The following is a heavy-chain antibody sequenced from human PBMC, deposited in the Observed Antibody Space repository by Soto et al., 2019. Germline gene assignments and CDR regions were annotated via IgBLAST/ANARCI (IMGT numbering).Heavy chain of an antibody. CDR1: GFTFSSSR. V-gene: IGHV3-7*01. Sequence: EVQLVESGGGLVQPGGSLRLTCTASGFTFSSSRMAWVRQAPGKGLEWVGNIKQDGSEVYYLDSVRGRFTIPRDSAWKSLYLQVNSLRAEDTAVYYCAGIQNNWFDPWGQGTLVAVSS. CDR2: IKQDGSEV. CDR3: AGIQNNWFDP. J-gene: IGHJ5*02.